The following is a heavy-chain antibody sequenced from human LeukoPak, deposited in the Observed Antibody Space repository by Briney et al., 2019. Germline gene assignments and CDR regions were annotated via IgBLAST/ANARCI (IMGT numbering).Heavy chain of an antibody. CDR1: GFTFSSYW. CDR2: ISTGSSYI. V-gene: IGHV3-21*01. Sequence: KSGGSLRLSCVASGFTFSSYWVTWVRHAPGKGLEWVSSISTGSSYIYYADSVKGRFTISRDNAKNSLYLQMNSLRAEDTAVYYCARDRICSGGSCYSHWFDPWGQGTLVTVSS. J-gene: IGHJ5*02. D-gene: IGHD2-15*01. CDR3: ARDRICSGGSCYSHWFDP.